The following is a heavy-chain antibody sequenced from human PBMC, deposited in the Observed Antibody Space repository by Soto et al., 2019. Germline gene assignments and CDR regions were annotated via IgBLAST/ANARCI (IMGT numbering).Heavy chain of an antibody. J-gene: IGHJ4*02. Sequence: EVQVVESGGGLIQPGGSLRLSCAVSGFTVTINYMSWVRQAPGKGLEWVSVIYTGGTTFYADSVKGRFTISRDTSRNTLYLQMNSPRGEDTAVYYCHGYGHWGQGTLVTVSS. V-gene: IGHV3-53*01. D-gene: IGHD5-12*01. CDR2: IYTGGTT. CDR1: GFTVTINY. CDR3: HGYGH.